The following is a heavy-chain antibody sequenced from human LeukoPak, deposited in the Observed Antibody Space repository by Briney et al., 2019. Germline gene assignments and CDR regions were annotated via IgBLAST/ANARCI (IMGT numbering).Heavy chain of an antibody. CDR3: AKRYIINWYSYDY. D-gene: IGHD6-13*01. V-gene: IGHV3-20*04. CDR1: GFTFDDYG. Sequence: PGGSLRLSCAASGFTFDDYGMSWVRQAPGKGLEWVSGINWSGVRTGYADSLKGRFTISRDNAKNTLYLQMNSLRADDTAVYYCAKRYIINWYSYDYWGLGTLVTVPS. J-gene: IGHJ4*02. CDR2: INWSGVRT.